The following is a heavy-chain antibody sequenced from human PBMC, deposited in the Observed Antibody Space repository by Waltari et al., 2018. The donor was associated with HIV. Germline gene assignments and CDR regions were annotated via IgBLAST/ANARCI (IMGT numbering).Heavy chain of an antibody. Sequence: QLQLQESGPGLVKPSETLSLTRTVSGGSISSSSYYWGWIRQPPGKGLEWIGSIYYSGRTYYNPSLKSRVTISVDTSKNQFSLKLSSVTAADTAVYYCARDYYGSGSYYNEDYYYGMDVWGQGTTVTVSS. CDR3: ARDYYGSGSYYNEDYYYGMDV. V-gene: IGHV4-39*07. D-gene: IGHD3-10*01. CDR1: GGSISSSSYY. J-gene: IGHJ6*02. CDR2: IYYSGRT.